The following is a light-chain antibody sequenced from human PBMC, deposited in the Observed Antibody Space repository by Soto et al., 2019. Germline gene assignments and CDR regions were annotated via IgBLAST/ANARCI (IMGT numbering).Light chain of an antibody. CDR2: AAS. Sequence: IQMTQSPSTLSASIGDRVTITCRASQSINSWLAWYQQKPGKAPKLLIYAASSLQSGVSSRFSGSGSGTDFTLTISSLQPEDFATYYCLQDYNYPYTFGQGTKVDIK. V-gene: IGKV1-6*01. CDR3: LQDYNYPYT. J-gene: IGKJ2*01. CDR1: QSINSW.